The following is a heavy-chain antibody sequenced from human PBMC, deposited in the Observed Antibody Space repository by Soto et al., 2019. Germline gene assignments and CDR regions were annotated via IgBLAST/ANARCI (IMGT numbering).Heavy chain of an antibody. V-gene: IGHV4-31*03. CDR2: IYYTGTT. CDR1: GGSINTVVFY. J-gene: IGHJ2*01. Sequence: QVQLQESGPGLVKPSQTLSLTCTVSGGSINTVVFYWNWIRQHPGKGLEWIGYIYYTGTTYYTPSLRSRLTMTVDTAKNQFSLTWSSVTAADTAVYYCARESTGDWHFDIWGRGTLVTVSS. CDR3: ARESTGDWHFDI. D-gene: IGHD7-27*01.